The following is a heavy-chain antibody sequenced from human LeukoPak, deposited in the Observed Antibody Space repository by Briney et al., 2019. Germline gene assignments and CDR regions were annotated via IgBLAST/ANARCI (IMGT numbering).Heavy chain of an antibody. CDR2: ISGSGGST. D-gene: IGHD6-6*01. CDR1: GFTFSSYA. J-gene: IGHJ4*02. CDR3: AELYSSSSFDY. V-gene: IGHV3-23*01. Sequence: GGSLRLSCAASGFTFSSYAMSWVRQAPGKGLEWVSAISGSGGSTYYADSVKGRFTISRDNSKNTLYLQMNSLRAEDTAVYYYAELYSSSSFDYWGQGTLVTVSS.